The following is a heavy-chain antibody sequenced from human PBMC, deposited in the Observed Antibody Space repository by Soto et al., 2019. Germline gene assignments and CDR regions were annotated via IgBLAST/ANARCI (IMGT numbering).Heavy chain of an antibody. CDR3: ARPGSGYDILTGRYFYYYHAMDV. Sequence: QVQLVDSGGGVAQPGRSLRLSCVTSGFLFNTYAMHWVRQAPGKGLEWVAVISYDGSTTSYEDSVKGRFTISRDNSKNTVYLQMNSLETEDTAVYYCARPGSGYDILTGRYFYYYHAMDVWGQGTTVTVSS. CDR2: ISYDGSTT. V-gene: IGHV3-30*04. D-gene: IGHD3-9*01. CDR1: GFLFNTYA. J-gene: IGHJ6*02.